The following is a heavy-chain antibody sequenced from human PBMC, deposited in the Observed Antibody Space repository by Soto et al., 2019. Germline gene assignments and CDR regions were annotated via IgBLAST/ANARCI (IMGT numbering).Heavy chain of an antibody. Sequence: SETLSLTCTVSGGSISSYYWSWIRQPPGKGLEWIGYIYYSGSTNYNPSLKSRVTISVDTSKNQFSLKLSSVTAADTAVYYCARWAGTTSWYYYYYMDVWGKGTTVTVS. CDR2: IYYSGST. CDR3: ARWAGTTSWYYYYYMDV. CDR1: GGSISSYY. V-gene: IGHV4-59*01. D-gene: IGHD1-7*01. J-gene: IGHJ6*03.